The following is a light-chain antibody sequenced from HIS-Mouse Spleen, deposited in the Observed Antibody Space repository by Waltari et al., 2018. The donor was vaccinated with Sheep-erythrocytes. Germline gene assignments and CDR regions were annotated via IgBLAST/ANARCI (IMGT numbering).Light chain of an antibody. CDR1: QSVSSY. V-gene: IGKV3-11*01. Sequence: EIVLTQSPATLSLSPGERATLSCRASQSVSSYLAWYQQKPGQAPRLLIYDASNRATGIPARVSGSGSGKDLTLTISSLEPEDFAVYYCQQRSNWYTFGQGTKLEIK. CDR3: QQRSNWYT. CDR2: DAS. J-gene: IGKJ2*01.